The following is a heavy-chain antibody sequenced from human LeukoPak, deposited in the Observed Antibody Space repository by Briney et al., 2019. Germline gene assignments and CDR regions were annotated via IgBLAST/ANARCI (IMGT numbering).Heavy chain of an antibody. CDR1: GYTFTSYA. J-gene: IGHJ4*02. CDR3: AREEYSSSWYLDY. D-gene: IGHD6-13*01. V-gene: IGHV1-3*01. CDR2: INAGNGDT. Sequence: ASVTVSCTASGYTFTSYAMHWVRQAPGQRLEWMGWINAGNGDTKYSQKFQGRVTITRDTSASTAYMELSSLRSEDTAVYYCAREEYSSSWYLDYWGQGTLVTVSS.